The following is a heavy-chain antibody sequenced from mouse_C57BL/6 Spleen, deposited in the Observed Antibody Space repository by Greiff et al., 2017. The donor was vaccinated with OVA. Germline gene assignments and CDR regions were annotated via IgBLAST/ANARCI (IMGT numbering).Heavy chain of an antibody. CDR2: IYPGSGST. D-gene: IGHD4-1*01. CDR3: AREVLGKAMDY. V-gene: IGHV1-55*01. J-gene: IGHJ4*01. Sequence: VQLQQPGAELVKPGASVKMSCKASGYTFTSYWVTWVKQRPGQGLEWIGDIYPGSGSTNYNEKFKSKATLTVDTSSSTAYMQLSSLTSEDSAVYYCAREVLGKAMDYWGQGTSVTVSS. CDR1: GYTFTSYW.